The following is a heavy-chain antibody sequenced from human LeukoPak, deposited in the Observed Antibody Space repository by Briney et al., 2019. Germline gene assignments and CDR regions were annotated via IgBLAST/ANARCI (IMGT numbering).Heavy chain of an antibody. Sequence: GGSLRLSCAASGFPFTNAWMSWVRQAPGKGLEWVGRIKSKTDGGTTDYAAPVKGRFTISRDDSENMLYLQVNTVKIEDTAVYYCTTENPTDFWGQGTLVTVSS. V-gene: IGHV3-15*01. CDR2: IKSKTDGGTT. J-gene: IGHJ4*02. CDR3: TTENPTDF. CDR1: GFPFTNAW.